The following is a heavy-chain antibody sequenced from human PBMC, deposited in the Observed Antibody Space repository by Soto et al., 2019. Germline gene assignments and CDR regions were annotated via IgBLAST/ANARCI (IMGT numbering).Heavy chain of an antibody. J-gene: IGHJ6*02. V-gene: IGHV3-53*01. CDR2: MYSGGST. Sequence: EVHLVESGGGLMQPGGSLRLSCAASGFTVSSNYMTWGRQAPGKGLEWVSVMYSGGSTYYADSVKGRFTISRDNSKLTLQLEMISLSVEDTAVYYCARDRGLYGMDVWGQGTTVTVSS. CDR1: GFTVSSNY. CDR3: ARDRGLYGMDV. D-gene: IGHD3-10*01.